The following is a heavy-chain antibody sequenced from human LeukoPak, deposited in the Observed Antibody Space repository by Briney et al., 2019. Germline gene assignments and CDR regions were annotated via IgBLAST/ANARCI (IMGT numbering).Heavy chain of an antibody. D-gene: IGHD3-16*01. J-gene: IGHJ4*02. CDR1: GFTFSSYA. CDR3: ARDRPFGGMSMNFDY. CDR2: ISYDGSNK. V-gene: IGHV3-30*04. Sequence: GRSLRLSCAASGFTFSSYAMHWVRQAPGKGLEWVAVISYDGSNKYYADSVKGRFTISRDNSKNTLYLQMNSLRAEDTAVYYCARDRPFGGMSMNFDYWGQGTLVTVSS.